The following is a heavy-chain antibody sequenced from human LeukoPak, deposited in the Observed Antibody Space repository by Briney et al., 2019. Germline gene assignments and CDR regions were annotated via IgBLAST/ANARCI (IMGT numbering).Heavy chain of an antibody. Sequence: GGSLRLSCAAFGFTFSNNGMTWVRQAPGKGMEWVTGISGSGDTTYDAGSVKGRFTVSRDNSKNILYLQMNSLRAEDTAIYYCAKTQGFFDHWGQGSLVTVSS. CDR1: GFTFSNNG. CDR3: AKTQGFFDH. V-gene: IGHV3-23*01. CDR2: ISGSGDTT. J-gene: IGHJ4*02.